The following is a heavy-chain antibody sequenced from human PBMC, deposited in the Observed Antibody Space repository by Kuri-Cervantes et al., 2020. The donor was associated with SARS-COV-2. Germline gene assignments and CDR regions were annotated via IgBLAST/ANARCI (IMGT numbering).Heavy chain of an antibody. J-gene: IGHJ4*02. Sequence: ESLKISCAVSGYSISSGYYWGWIRQPPGKGLEWIGSIYHSGSTYYNPSLKSRVTITVDTSKNQFSLKLSSVTAADTAVYYCARHGGIAVAGTFDYWGQGTLVTVSS. CDR2: IYHSGST. CDR1: GYSISSGYY. CDR3: ARHGGIAVAGTFDY. D-gene: IGHD6-19*01. V-gene: IGHV4-38-2*01.